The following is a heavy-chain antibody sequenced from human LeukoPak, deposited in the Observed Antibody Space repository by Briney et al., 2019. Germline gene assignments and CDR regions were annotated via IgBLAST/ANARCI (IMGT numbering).Heavy chain of an antibody. Sequence: GESLKISCKGSGYSFTSYWIGWVRQVPGKGLEWMGIIYPGDSDTRYSPSFQGQVTISADKSISTAYLQWSSLKASDTAMYYCARHLHSVYAIEPFDYWGQGTLVTVSS. V-gene: IGHV5-51*01. J-gene: IGHJ4*02. CDR1: GYSFTSYW. CDR3: ARHLHSVYAIEPFDY. D-gene: IGHD2-8*01. CDR2: IYPGDSDT.